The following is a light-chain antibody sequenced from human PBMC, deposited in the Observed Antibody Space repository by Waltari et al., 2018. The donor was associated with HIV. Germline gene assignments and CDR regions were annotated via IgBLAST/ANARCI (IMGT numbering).Light chain of an antibody. J-gene: IGLJ2*01. CDR3: QIWDSSTVV. CDR1: SIGSKS. CDR2: RDN. Sequence: SYELAQPLSVSVALGQTARITCGGNSIGSKSVHWYQQRPGQAPVLVIYRDNNRPSGIPKRFSGSSSGNTATLTISRAQAGDESDYYCQIWDSSTVVFGGGTKLTVL. V-gene: IGLV3-9*01.